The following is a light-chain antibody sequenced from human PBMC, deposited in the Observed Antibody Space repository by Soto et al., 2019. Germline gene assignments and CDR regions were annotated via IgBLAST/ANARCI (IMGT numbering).Light chain of an antibody. CDR1: QSISSW. CDR3: QQYNSYSWT. Sequence: DIQMTQSPCTLSASVGGRVTITCRASQSISSWLAWYQQKPGKAPKLLIYKASSLESGVPSRFSGSGSGTEFTLTISSLQPDDFATYYCQQYNSYSWTFGHGTKVDIK. J-gene: IGKJ1*01. V-gene: IGKV1-5*03. CDR2: KAS.